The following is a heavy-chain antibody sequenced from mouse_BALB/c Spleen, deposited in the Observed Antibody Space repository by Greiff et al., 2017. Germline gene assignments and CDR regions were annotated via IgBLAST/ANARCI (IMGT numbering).Heavy chain of an antibody. V-gene: IGHV1-14*01. CDR1: GYTFTSYV. D-gene: IGHD2-14*01. CDR3: ARRYDYYYAMDY. J-gene: IGHJ4*01. Sequence: EVKLVESGPELVKPGASVKMSCKASGYTFTSYVMHWVKQKPGQGLEWIGYINPYNDGTKYNEKFKGKATLTSDKSSSTAYMELSSLTSEDSAVYYCARRYDYYYAMDYWGQGTSVTVSS. CDR2: INPYNDGT.